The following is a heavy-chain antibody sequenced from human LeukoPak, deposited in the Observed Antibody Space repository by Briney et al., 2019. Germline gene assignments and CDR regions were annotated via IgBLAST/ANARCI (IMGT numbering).Heavy chain of an antibody. CDR1: GGSFSGYY. CDR3: ARGRPGSSYIY. V-gene: IGHV4-34*01. Sequence: SETLSLTCAVYGGSFSGYYWSWLRQPPGKGLEWIGEINHSGSTNYNPSLKSRVTISVDASKNQFSLKLSSVTAADTAVYYCARGRPGSSYIYWGQGTLVTVSS. CDR2: INHSGST. J-gene: IGHJ4*02. D-gene: IGHD3-10*01.